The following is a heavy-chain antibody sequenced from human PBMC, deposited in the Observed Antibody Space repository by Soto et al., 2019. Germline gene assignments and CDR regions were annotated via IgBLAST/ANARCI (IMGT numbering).Heavy chain of an antibody. Sequence: SETLSLTCTVSGGSVRSSRYYWGWIRQPPGKGLECIGTIYFSGKSYYNPSLKSRVTISVDTSKNQFSLKLSSVTAADTAVYYCARENTMIGKYYYYGMDVWGQGTTVTVSS. CDR2: IYFSGKS. J-gene: IGHJ6*02. V-gene: IGHV4-39*07. D-gene: IGHD3-22*01. CDR3: ARENTMIGKYYYYGMDV. CDR1: GGSVRSSRYY.